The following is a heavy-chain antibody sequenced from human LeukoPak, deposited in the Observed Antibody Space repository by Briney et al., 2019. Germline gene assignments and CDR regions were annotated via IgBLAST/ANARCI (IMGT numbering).Heavy chain of an antibody. J-gene: IGHJ3*02. CDR3: ARVVGYCSSTSWLDAFDI. CDR2: IYYSGST. Sequence: SETLSLTCTVSGGSISSYYWSWIRQPPGKGLEWVGYIYYSGSTNYNPSLKSRVTISVDTSKNQFSLKLSSVTAADTAVYYCARVVGYCSSTSWLDAFDIWGQGTMVTVSS. CDR1: GGSISSYY. V-gene: IGHV4-59*01. D-gene: IGHD2-2*01.